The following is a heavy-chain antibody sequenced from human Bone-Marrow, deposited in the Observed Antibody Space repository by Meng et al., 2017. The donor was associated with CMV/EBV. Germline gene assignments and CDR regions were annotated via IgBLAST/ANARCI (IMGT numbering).Heavy chain of an antibody. CDR1: GFTFSSYG. CDR2: IRYDGSNK. Sequence: GGSLRLSCAASGFTFSSYGMHWVRQAPGKGLEWVAFIRYDGSNKYYADSVKGRFTISRDNSKNTLYLRMNSLRAEDTAVYYCAKGAYSSSWATPEYFQHWGQGTLVTVSS. CDR3: AKGAYSSSWATPEYFQH. D-gene: IGHD6-13*01. V-gene: IGHV3-30*02. J-gene: IGHJ1*01.